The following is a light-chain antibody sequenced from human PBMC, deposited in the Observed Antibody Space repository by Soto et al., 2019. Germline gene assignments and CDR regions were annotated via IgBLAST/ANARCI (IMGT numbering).Light chain of an antibody. V-gene: IGKV1-5*01. CDR1: QSISSW. J-gene: IGKJ1*01. CDR2: DAS. Sequence: DIQLSQSPPSLSASVRDRVTITCRASQSISSWLAWYQQKKGKAPNLLIYDASSLESGVPSRFSGSGYGTEFNLTISSLQTEDFATYYCQQYNSYSWTFGQGTKVDIK. CDR3: QQYNSYSWT.